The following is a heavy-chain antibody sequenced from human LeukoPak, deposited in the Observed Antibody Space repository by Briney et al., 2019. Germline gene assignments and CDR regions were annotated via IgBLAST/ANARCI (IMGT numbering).Heavy chain of an antibody. Sequence: VASVKVSCKASGYTFTGYYMHWVRQAPGQGLEWMGWMNPNSGNTGYAQKFQGRVTMTRNTSISTAYMELSSLRSEDTAVYYCARAQRSVPRVVGATRLGYYFDYWGQGTLVTVSS. D-gene: IGHD1-26*01. CDR1: GYTFTGYY. V-gene: IGHV1-8*02. CDR3: ARAQRSVPRVVGATRLGYYFDY. J-gene: IGHJ4*02. CDR2: MNPNSGNT.